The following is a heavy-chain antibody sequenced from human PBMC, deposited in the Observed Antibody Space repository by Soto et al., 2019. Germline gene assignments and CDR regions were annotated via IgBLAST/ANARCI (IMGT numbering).Heavy chain of an antibody. CDR2: INAGNGDT. CDR1: GYIFSYYA. V-gene: IGHV1-3*01. CDR3: ARAPRSQGYHHYRMAG. J-gene: IGHJ6*02. Sequence: ASVKVSCKASGYIFSYYAIHWVRQAPGQRLEWMGWINAGNGDTKYSQKFQGRVTITRDTSASTAYMELSSLRSEDTAVYYCARAPRSQGYHHYRMAGWGQGTMVIVAS.